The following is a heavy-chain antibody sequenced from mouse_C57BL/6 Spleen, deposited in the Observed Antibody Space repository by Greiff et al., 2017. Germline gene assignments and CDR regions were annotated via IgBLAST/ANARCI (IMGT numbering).Heavy chain of an antibody. CDR3: ASSNYDGSSRYAMDY. Sequence: VQLQQSGPELVKPGASVKISCKASGYAFSSSWMNWVKQRPGKGLEWIGRIYPGDGDTNSNGKFKGKATLTADKSSSTVYMQLSSLTSEDSAVYFCASSNYDGSSRYAMDYWGQGTSVTVSS. D-gene: IGHD1-1*01. J-gene: IGHJ4*01. CDR2: IYPGDGDT. CDR1: GYAFSSSW. V-gene: IGHV1-82*01.